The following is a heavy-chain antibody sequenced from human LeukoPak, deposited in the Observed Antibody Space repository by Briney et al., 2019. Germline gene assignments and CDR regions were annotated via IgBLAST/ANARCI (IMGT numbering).Heavy chain of an antibody. CDR1: GRSFSGYY. V-gene: IGHV4-34*01. D-gene: IGHD3-9*01. CDR3: ARGRSSDILQPYYYYGMDV. Sequence: SETLSLTCAVYGRSFSGYYWSWIRQPPGKGLEWVGEINHSGSTNYNPSLKSRVTISVDTSKNQFSLKLSSVTAADTAVYYCARGRSSDILQPYYYYGMDVWGQGTTVTVSS. J-gene: IGHJ6*02. CDR2: INHSGST.